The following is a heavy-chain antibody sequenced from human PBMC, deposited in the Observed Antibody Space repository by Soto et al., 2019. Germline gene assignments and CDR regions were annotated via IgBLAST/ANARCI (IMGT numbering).Heavy chain of an antibody. CDR1: GFRFSTYN. Sequence: EVRLMESGGGLVQPGGSLRLSCAASGFRFSTYNMDWVRQAPGKGPEWIAHISTTSFTIYYADSVKGRFTISRDNDRNSLYLEMSSLRDEDTAVYYCARDRCYDGTCYSASDSWGQGTLVTVSS. D-gene: IGHD2-15*01. V-gene: IGHV3-48*02. CDR3: ARDRCYDGTCYSASDS. J-gene: IGHJ5*01. CDR2: ISTTSFTI.